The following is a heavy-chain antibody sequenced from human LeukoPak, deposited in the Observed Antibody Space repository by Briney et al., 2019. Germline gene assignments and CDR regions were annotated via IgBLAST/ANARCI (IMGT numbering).Heavy chain of an antibody. CDR3: AKDGNNWNPSWYFDL. V-gene: IGHV3-30*02. D-gene: IGHD1-20*01. CDR2: IHYDGSYK. CDR1: GFTFSSYG. J-gene: IGHJ2*01. Sequence: GGSLRLSCAASGFTFSSYGMHWVRQAPGKGLEWVTFIHYDGSYKYYADSVKGRFTISRDNSKNTLYLQMNSLRAEDTAVYYCAKDGNNWNPSWYFDLWGRGTLVTVSS.